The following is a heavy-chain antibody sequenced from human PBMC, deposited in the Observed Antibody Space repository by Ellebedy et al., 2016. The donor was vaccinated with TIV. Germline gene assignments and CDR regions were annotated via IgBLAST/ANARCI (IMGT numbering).Heavy chain of an antibody. D-gene: IGHD3-3*01. V-gene: IGHV3-33*01. CDR1: GFTFSSYG. CDR2: IWYDGSNK. Sequence: GGSLRLSXAASGFTFSSYGMHWVRQAPGKGLEWVAVIWYDGSNKYYADSVKGRFTISRDNSKNTLYLQMNSLRAEDTAVYYCARDPPHYDFWSGYYTYWGQGTLVTVSS. CDR3: ARDPPHYDFWSGYYTY. J-gene: IGHJ4*02.